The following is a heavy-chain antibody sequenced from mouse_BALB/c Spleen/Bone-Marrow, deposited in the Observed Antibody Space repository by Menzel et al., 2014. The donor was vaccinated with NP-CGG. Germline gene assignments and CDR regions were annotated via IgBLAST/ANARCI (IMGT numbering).Heavy chain of an antibody. J-gene: IGHJ2*01. V-gene: IGHV1-22*01. D-gene: IGHD1-1*02. CDR2: FNPNNGGT. CDR1: GYSFTDYT. Sequence: VQLQQSGPELVKPGSSVKMSCKTSGYSFTDYTIHWVKQSHGKSLEWIGNFNPNNGGTNYNQKFKDKATLTVDESSRTAYMEFRSLTFEDSAVYYCARAGWYDYWGQGTALTVSS. CDR3: ARAGWYDY.